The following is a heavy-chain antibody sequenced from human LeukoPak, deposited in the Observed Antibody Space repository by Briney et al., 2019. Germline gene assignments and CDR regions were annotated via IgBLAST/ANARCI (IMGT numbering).Heavy chain of an antibody. CDR3: AKDQRIVVVPAALFDP. D-gene: IGHD2-2*01. J-gene: IGHJ5*02. Sequence: GGTLRLSCAASGFTFSSYAMSWVRQAPGKGLEWVSAISGSGGSTYYADSVKRPFTISRDHSKHTLYLQMNSLTAEHTPVYYCAKDQRIVVVPAALFDPWGQGTLVTVSS. CDR1: GFTFSSYA. CDR2: ISGSGGST. V-gene: IGHV3-23*01.